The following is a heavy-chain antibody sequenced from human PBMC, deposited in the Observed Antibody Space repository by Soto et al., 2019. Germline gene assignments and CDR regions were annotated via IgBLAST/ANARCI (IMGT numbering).Heavy chain of an antibody. J-gene: IGHJ5*02. CDR1: GGSISSGGYS. CDR3: ARAVGSPRPWFDP. Sequence: SETLSLTCAVSGGSISSGGYSWSWIRQPPGKGLEWIGYIYHSGSTYYNPSLKSRVTISVDRSKNQFSLKLSSVTAADTAVYYCARAVGSPRPWFDPWGQGTLVTVSS. V-gene: IGHV4-30-2*01. CDR2: IYHSGST. D-gene: IGHD2-15*01.